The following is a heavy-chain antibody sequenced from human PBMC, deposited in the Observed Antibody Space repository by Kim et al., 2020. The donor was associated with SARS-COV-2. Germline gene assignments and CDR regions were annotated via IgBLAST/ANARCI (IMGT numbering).Heavy chain of an antibody. CDR3: VRDRMGGAFDF. D-gene: IGHD3-16*01. J-gene: IGHJ3*01. CDR2: ITKSSATI. CDR1: GFTFSAYD. V-gene: IGHV3-48*02. Sequence: GGSLRLSCATSGFTFSAYDMNWVRQAPGKGLEWLSFITKSSATIYYADSVQGRFTISRDNAKNSLFLQMNSLMDDDTALYYCVRDRMGGAFDFWGQGTMV.